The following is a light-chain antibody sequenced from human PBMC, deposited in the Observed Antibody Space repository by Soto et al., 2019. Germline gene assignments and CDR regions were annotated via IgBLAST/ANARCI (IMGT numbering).Light chain of an antibody. V-gene: IGLV2-23*02. Sequence: QPVLTQPASVSGSPGQSITISCTGTSSDVGSHNFVSWYQQRPGKAPKLMIFEVTKRPSGVSSRFSASKSGNTASLTISGVQAEDEADYYCQVWDSSSDHPYVFGAGTKLTVL. CDR1: SSDVGSHNF. CDR2: EVT. CDR3: QVWDSSSDHPYV. J-gene: IGLJ1*01.